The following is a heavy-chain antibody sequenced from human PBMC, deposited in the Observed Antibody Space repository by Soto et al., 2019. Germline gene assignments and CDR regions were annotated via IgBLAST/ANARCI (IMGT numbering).Heavy chain of an antibody. CDR3: ARDGLMTTVPNWFDP. CDR1: GFTFSSYS. CDR2: ISSSSSYI. D-gene: IGHD4-17*01. J-gene: IGHJ5*02. Sequence: EVQLVESGGGLVKPGGSLRLSCAASGFTFSSYSMNWVRQAPGKGLEWVSSISSSSSYIYYADSVKGRFTISRDNAKNSLYLQMNSLRAEDTAVYYCARDGLMTTVPNWFDPWGQGTLVTDSS. V-gene: IGHV3-21*01.